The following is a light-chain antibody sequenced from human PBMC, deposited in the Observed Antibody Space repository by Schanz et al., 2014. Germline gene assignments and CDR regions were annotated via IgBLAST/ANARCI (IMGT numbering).Light chain of an antibody. CDR2: DVS. CDR1: SSDVGGYNY. CDR3: NSYAGSNNVI. Sequence: QSALTQPRSVSGSPGQSVTISCTGTSSDVGGYNYVSWYQQHPGKAPKLMIYDVSKRPSGVPDRFSGSKSGNTASLTISGLQAEDEADYYCNSYAGSNNVIFGGGTKVTVL. V-gene: IGLV2-11*01. J-gene: IGLJ2*01.